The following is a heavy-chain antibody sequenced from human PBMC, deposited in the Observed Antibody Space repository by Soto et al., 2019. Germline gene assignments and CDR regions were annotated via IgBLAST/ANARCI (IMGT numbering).Heavy chain of an antibody. Sequence: SETLSLTCAVSGGSISSGGYSWSWIRQPPGKGLEWIGYIYHSGSTYYNPSLKSRVTISVDRSKNQFSLKLSSVTAAETAVYYCARGAGITGTARRWFDPWGQGTLVTVS. CDR2: IYHSGST. J-gene: IGHJ5*02. CDR3: ARGAGITGTARRWFDP. D-gene: IGHD1-20*01. CDR1: GGSISSGGYS. V-gene: IGHV4-30-2*01.